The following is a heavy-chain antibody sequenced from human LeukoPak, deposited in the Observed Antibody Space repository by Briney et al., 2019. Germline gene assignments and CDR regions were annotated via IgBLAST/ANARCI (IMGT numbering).Heavy chain of an antibody. Sequence: ASVKVSCKASGYTFTSYAMHWVRQAPGQRLEWMGWINAGNGNTKYSQKFQGRVTITRDTSASTAYMELSSLRSEDTAVYYCARAIYCSGGSCYLRRLDYWGQGTLVTVSS. D-gene: IGHD2-15*01. CDR3: ARAIYCSGGSCYLRRLDY. CDR1: GYTFTSYA. J-gene: IGHJ4*02. V-gene: IGHV1-3*01. CDR2: INAGNGNT.